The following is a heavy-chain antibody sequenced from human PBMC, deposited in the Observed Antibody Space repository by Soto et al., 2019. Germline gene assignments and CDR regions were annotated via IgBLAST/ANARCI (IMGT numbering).Heavy chain of an antibody. D-gene: IGHD2-15*01. Sequence: LSCAASGFTFSSYGMHWVRQAPGKGLEWVAVISYDGSNKYYADSVKGRFTISRDNSKNTLYLQMNSLRAEDTAVYYCAKDTRYCSGGSCYPYFQHWGQGTLVTAPQ. V-gene: IGHV3-30*18. CDR2: ISYDGSNK. CDR3: AKDTRYCSGGSCYPYFQH. J-gene: IGHJ1*01. CDR1: GFTFSSYG.